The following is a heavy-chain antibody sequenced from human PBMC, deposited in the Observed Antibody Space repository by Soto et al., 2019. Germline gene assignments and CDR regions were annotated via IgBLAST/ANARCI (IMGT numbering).Heavy chain of an antibody. D-gene: IGHD2-15*01. CDR1: GYTFTSYD. V-gene: IGHV1-8*01. CDR3: ATDGRSRGSWYYLYSSYYYYRIDF. J-gene: IGHJ6*02. CDR2: MNPNSGNT. Sequence: ASVKVCCKASGYTFTSYDINWVRQATGQGHEWMGWMNPNSGNTGYAQKFQGRVTMTRNTSISTAYMELSSLRSEDTAVYYCATDGRSRGSWYYLYSSYYYYRIDFWARGTTVIVSS.